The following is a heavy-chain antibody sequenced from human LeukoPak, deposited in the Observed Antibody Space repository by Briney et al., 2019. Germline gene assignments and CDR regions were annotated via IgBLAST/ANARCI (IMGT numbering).Heavy chain of an antibody. Sequence: GGSLRLSCAASGFTYSSYAMSWVRHAPGKGLEWVAPISGGGGSTYYADSVKGRFTISRDNSKNTLYLQMNSLSADDTAVFYCARHDRGSGSPYYFDYWDQGTLVTVSP. CDR1: GFTYSSYA. CDR3: ARHDRGSGSPYYFDY. CDR2: ISGGGGST. D-gene: IGHD3-10*01. J-gene: IGHJ4*02. V-gene: IGHV3-23*01.